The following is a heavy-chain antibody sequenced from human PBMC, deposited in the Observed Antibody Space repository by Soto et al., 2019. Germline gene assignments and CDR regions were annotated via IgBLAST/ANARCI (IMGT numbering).Heavy chain of an antibody. CDR2: IIPIFGTA. CDR3: ARVGTMVRGFGLFASALDY. Sequence: QVQLVQSGAEVKKPGSSVKVSCKASGGTFSSYAISWVRQAPGQGLEWMGGIIPIFGTANYAQKFQGRVTITADESTGTAYMELSSLRSEDTAVYYCARVGTMVRGFGLFASALDYWGQGTLVTVSS. D-gene: IGHD3-10*01. J-gene: IGHJ4*02. CDR1: GGTFSSYA. V-gene: IGHV1-69*01.